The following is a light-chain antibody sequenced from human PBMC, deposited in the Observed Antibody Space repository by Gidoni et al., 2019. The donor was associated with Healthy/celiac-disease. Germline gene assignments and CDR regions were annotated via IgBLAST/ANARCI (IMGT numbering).Light chain of an antibody. V-gene: IGKV3D-20*01. J-gene: IGKJ2*01. CDR2: DAS. CDR3: QQYRSSPSST. Sequence: EIVLTQSPATLSLSPGERATLSCGASQSVSSSYLAWSQQKPGLAPRLLLYDASSRATGIPARFSGSGSSTAFTLPISSLEPADVVVYYCQQYRSSPSSTFGPGTKLEIK. CDR1: QSVSSSY.